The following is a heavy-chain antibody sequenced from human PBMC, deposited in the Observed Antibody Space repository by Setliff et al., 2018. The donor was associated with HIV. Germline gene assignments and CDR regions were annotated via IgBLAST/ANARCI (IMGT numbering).Heavy chain of an antibody. CDR1: GYTFTGYY. Sequence: ASVKVSCKASGYTFTGYYMHWVRQAPGQGLEWMGRINPYSGDTNYAQKFQGRVTMTRDTSITTAYMELSRLRSDDTAVYYCARDKGGQFFFYYMDVWGKGTTVTVSS. CDR2: INPYSGDT. J-gene: IGHJ6*03. V-gene: IGHV1-2*06. D-gene: IGHD3-16*01. CDR3: ARDKGGQFFFYYMDV.